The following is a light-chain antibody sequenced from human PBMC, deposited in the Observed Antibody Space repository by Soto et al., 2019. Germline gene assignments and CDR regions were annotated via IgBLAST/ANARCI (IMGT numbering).Light chain of an antibody. Sequence: QSALTQPASVSDSPGQSITISCTGTSSDVGGSNFVSWYQQHPGKPPKLIIYDVANRPSGVSNCFSDSKSGSTASLIISRLQTEDEADYYCVSYTSSTTYVFGTGTKVTVL. J-gene: IGLJ1*01. CDR1: SSDVGGSNF. V-gene: IGLV2-14*03. CDR2: DVA. CDR3: VSYTSSTTYV.